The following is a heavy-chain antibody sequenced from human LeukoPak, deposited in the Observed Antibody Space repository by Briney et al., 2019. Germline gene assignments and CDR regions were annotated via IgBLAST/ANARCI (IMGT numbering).Heavy chain of an antibody. CDR1: GYTFTGYY. CDR2: INPNSGGT. V-gene: IGHV1-2*02. J-gene: IGHJ3*02. CDR3: ARDTDLHYYDSSGYPDAFDI. D-gene: IGHD3-22*01. Sequence: ASVKVSCKASGYTFTGYYMHWVRQAPGQGLEWMGWINPNSGGTNYAQKFQGRVTMTRDTSISTAYMELSRLRSDDTAVYYCARDTDLHYYDSSGYPDAFDIWGQGTMVTVSS.